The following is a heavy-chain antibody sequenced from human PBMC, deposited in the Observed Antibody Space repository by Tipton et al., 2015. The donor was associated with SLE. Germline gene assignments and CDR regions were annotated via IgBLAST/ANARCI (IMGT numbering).Heavy chain of an antibody. CDR1: GFTFNTYS. Sequence: SLRLSCAASGFTFNTYSMNWVRQAPGKGLEWVSSISSSSTYIYYADSVKGRFTISRDNAKNSLYLQMNSLRAEDTAVYYCARDGGGNYDYWGQGTLVTVSS. CDR3: ARDGGGNYDY. J-gene: IGHJ4*02. CDR2: ISSSSTYI. V-gene: IGHV3-21*01. D-gene: IGHD2-15*01.